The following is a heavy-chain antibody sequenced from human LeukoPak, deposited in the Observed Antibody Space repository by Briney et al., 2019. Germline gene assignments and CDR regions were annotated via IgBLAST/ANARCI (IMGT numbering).Heavy chain of an antibody. Sequence: GGSLRLSCAVSGLTFSSYSMHWVRQAPGTGLEWVSVISSDGSNTDYADSVKGRFTISRDNSKNTLFLQMNSLRADDTAVYYCTRDRSRAEDDWGQGTLVTVSS. V-gene: IGHV3-30*04. CDR3: TRDRSRAEDD. CDR2: ISSDGSNT. D-gene: IGHD1-14*01. J-gene: IGHJ4*02. CDR1: GLTFSSYS.